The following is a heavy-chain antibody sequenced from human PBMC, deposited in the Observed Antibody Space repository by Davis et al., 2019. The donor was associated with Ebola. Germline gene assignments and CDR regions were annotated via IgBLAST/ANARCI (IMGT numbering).Heavy chain of an antibody. CDR2: INHSGSI. D-gene: IGHD6-19*01. Sequence: SETLSLTCAVYGGSFSGYYWSWIRQPPGKGLEWIGEINHSGSINYNPSLKSRVTISVDTSKNQFSLKLSSVTAADTAVYYCARREVGGIAVFDYWGQGTLVTVSS. J-gene: IGHJ4*02. CDR1: GGSFSGYY. CDR3: ARREVGGIAVFDY. V-gene: IGHV4-34*01.